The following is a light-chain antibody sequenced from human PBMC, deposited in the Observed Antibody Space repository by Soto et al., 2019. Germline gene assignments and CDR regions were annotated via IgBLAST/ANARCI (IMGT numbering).Light chain of an antibody. V-gene: IGKV1-39*01. CDR2: GAS. Sequence: DFLVTQSPSSLSASVGDSVSITCRASQSISTSLNWFQQKPGKAPKLLIYGASILQDGAPSRFTGSGSETEFTLTINTLQPEEFATYYCQQSYSPPLTFGGGTTVDFK. CDR1: QSISTS. CDR3: QQSYSPPLT. J-gene: IGKJ4*01.